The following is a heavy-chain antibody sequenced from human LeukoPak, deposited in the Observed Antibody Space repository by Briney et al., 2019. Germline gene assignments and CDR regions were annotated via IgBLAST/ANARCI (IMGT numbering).Heavy chain of an antibody. D-gene: IGHD5-18*01. J-gene: IGHJ4*02. CDR2: IKQDGSEK. Sequence: GGSLRLSCVASGFTFSYYWMSWVRQAPGKGLEWVANIKQDGSEKYYGDSVKGRFTISRDNAKNSLHLQMNSLSAEDTAVYYCARDFGAYTSVVTNFDYWGQGTLVTVSS. CDR3: ARDFGAYTSVVTNFDY. V-gene: IGHV3-7*04. CDR1: GFTFSYYW.